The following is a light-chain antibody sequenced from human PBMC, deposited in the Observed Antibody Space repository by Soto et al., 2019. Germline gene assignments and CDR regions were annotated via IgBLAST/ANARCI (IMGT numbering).Light chain of an antibody. V-gene: IGKV4-1*01. CDR2: WAS. CDR3: HQYYNTLQYF. CDR1: QTIFYSSNSKSY. J-gene: IGKJ2*01. Sequence: DIVLTQSPDSLAVSLGERATINCKSSQTIFYSSNSKSYLAWYQQKPGQPPKLLIYWASTRESGVPDRFTGSGSGTDFTLTISSLQAEDVAIYYCHQYYNTLQYFFGQGTKLEIK.